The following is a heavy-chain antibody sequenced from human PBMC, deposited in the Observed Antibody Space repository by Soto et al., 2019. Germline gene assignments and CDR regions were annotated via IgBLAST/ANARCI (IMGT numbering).Heavy chain of an antibody. Sequence: GASVKVSCKASGGTFSSYTISWVRQAPGQGIEWMGRIIPILGIANYAQKFQGRVTITADKSSSTASMELSSLRSDYTAVYYCAREGDVPYYYYGMDVWGQGTTVTVSS. CDR2: IIPILGIA. CDR1: GGTFSSYT. V-gene: IGHV1-69*04. D-gene: IGHD2-21*02. CDR3: AREGDVPYYYYGMDV. J-gene: IGHJ6*02.